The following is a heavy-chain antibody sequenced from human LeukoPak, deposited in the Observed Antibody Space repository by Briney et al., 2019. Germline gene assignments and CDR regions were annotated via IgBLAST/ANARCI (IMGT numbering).Heavy chain of an antibody. CDR1: GGSISSYY. CDR2: IYYSGST. D-gene: IGHD1-26*01. J-gene: IGHJ4*02. Sequence: SETLSLTCTVSGGSISSYYWSWIRQPPGKGLEWIGYIYYSGSTNYNPSPKSRVTISVDTSKNQFSLKLSSVTAADTAVYYCARGVGATNYFDYWGQGTLVTVSS. V-gene: IGHV4-59*08. CDR3: ARGVGATNYFDY.